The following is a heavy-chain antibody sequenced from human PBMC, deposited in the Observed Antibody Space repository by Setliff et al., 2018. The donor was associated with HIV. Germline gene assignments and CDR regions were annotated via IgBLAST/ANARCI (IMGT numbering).Heavy chain of an antibody. D-gene: IGHD3-10*01. CDR3: AKIYDSGSDHYYNMDV. CDR1: GGNHCIFA. Sequence: ASVKVSCKPSGGNHCIFAFSWVRHAPGQGLEWVGGIIPIFGSPDYAQKFQGRVTITADESTSIVYMELNSLRPEDTAVYYCAKIYDSGSDHYYNMDVWGKGTTVIVSS. CDR2: IIPIFGSP. J-gene: IGHJ6*03. V-gene: IGHV1-69*13.